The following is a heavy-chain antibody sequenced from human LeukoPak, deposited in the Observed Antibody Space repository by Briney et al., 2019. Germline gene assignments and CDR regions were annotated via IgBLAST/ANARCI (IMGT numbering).Heavy chain of an antibody. CDR2: IGVSGGST. V-gene: IGHV3-23*01. J-gene: IGHJ4*02. D-gene: IGHD5-24*01. CDR1: GFTFSSYS. Sequence: GGSLRLSCAASGFTFSSYSMNWVRQAPGKGLEWVSAIGVSGGSTYYADSVKGRFTISRDNPKKTLYLQMDSLRAEDTAIYFCARDDRWLQFNNWGQGTLVTVSS. CDR3: ARDDRWLQFNN.